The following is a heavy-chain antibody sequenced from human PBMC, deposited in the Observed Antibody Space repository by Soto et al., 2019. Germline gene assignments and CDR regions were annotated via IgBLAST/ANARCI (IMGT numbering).Heavy chain of an antibody. CDR3: VLGGLETGYYRDMDY. CDR2: ISAYNGDT. CDR1: GYTFKNYG. V-gene: IGHV1-18*04. Sequence: QDHLVQSGAEVKKPGASAKVSCKASGYTFKNYGINWVRQAPGRGLEWVSWISAYNGDTNYAQHFQGRVTVTTETVTNTAYMELRSLRPDDTAVYFCVLGGLETGYYRDMDYWGQGTLVSVSS. J-gene: IGHJ4*02. D-gene: IGHD3-9*01.